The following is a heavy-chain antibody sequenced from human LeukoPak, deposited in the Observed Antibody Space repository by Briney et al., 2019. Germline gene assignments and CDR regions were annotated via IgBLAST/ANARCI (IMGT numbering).Heavy chain of an antibody. D-gene: IGHD3-10*01. CDR2: INSDGSST. CDR3: ARALDSEWFGELSVDV. J-gene: IGHJ6*02. Sequence: SGGSLRLSCAASGFTFSSYWMHWVRQAPGKGLVWVSRINSDGSSTSYADSVKGRFTISRDNAKNTLYLQMNSLRAEDTAVYYCARALDSEWFGELSVDVWGQGTTVTVSS. CDR1: GFTFSSYW. V-gene: IGHV3-74*01.